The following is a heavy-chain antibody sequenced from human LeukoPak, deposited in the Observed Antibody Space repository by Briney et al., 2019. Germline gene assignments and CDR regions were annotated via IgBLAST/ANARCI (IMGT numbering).Heavy chain of an antibody. CDR3: ARSAPRRDWFDP. Sequence: ASVKVSCKASGYTFTGYYMHWVRQAPGQGLEWMGWINPNSGGTNYAQKFQGRVTMTRDTSISTAYMELSRLRSDDTAVYYCARSAPRRDWFDPWGQGTLVTVSS. J-gene: IGHJ5*02. CDR1: GYTFTGYY. CDR2: INPNSGGT. V-gene: IGHV1-2*02.